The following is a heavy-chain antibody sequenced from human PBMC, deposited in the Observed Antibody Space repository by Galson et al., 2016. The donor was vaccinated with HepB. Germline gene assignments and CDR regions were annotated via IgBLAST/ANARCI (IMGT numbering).Heavy chain of an antibody. Sequence: CAISGDSVSTPSTPWSWIRQSPSRGLERLGRTYYRSKWFHDYAVSVKSRITINPDTSRNLFSLQLNSVTPEETAVYYCARGGAPAGYGWFDPWGQGTLLTVSS. V-gene: IGHV6-1*01. CDR2: TYYRSKWFH. CDR3: ARGGAPAGYGWFDP. J-gene: IGHJ5*02. CDR1: GDSVSTPSTP. D-gene: IGHD6-13*01.